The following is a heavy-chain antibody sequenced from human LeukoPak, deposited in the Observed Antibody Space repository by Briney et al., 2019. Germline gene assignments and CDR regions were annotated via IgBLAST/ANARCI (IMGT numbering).Heavy chain of an antibody. CDR1: GYTFTTYY. D-gene: IGHD6-6*01. J-gene: IGHJ5*02. CDR3: VTDRYSSSSGRFDP. V-gene: IGHV1-2*02. CDR2: INPNSGDT. Sequence: ASVKVSCKASGYTFTTYYMHWVRQAPGQGLEWMGWINPNSGDTNYAQKFQGRVTMTRDTSITTAYMELSRLRSDDTAVYYCVTDRYSSSSGRFDPWGQGTLVTVSS.